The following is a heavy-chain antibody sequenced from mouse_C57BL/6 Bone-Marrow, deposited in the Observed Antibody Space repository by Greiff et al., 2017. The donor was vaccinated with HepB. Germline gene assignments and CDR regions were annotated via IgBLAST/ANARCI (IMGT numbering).Heavy chain of an antibody. CDR1: GFNIKDDY. V-gene: IGHV14-4*01. Sequence: VQLQQSGAELVRPGASVKLSCTASGFNIKDDYMHWVKQRPEQGLEWIGWIDPENGDTEYASKFQGKATITADTSSNTAYLQLSSLTSEDTAFYYCTLTTVVATPFDYWGQGTTLTVSS. CDR2: IDPENGDT. J-gene: IGHJ2*01. CDR3: TLTTVVATPFDY. D-gene: IGHD1-1*01.